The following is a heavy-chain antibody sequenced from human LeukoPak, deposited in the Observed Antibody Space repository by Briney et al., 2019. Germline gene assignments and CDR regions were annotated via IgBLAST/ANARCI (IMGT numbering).Heavy chain of an antibody. V-gene: IGHV1-18*01. J-gene: IGHJ3*02. CDR2: ISAYNGNT. CDR3: ARALDYGDSRGAFDI. CDR1: GYTFTSYG. D-gene: IGHD4-17*01. Sequence: ASVKVSCKASGYTFTSYGISWVRQAPGQGLEWMGWISAYNGNTNYAQKLQGRVTMTTDTSTSTAYMELRSLRSDDTAVYYCARALDYGDSRGAFDIWGQGTMVTVSS.